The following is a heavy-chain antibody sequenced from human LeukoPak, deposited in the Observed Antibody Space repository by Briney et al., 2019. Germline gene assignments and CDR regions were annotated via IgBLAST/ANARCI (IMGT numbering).Heavy chain of an antibody. CDR2: IYSTGSI. Sequence: PSETLSLTCTVSGGSISGYYWNWIRQPAGKGLEWIGRIYSTGSINYNPSLKSRVTMSVDTSKNQFSLKLSSVTAADTAMYYCARGPSGYHNTGGQGTLVTVSS. D-gene: IGHD5-12*01. V-gene: IGHV4-4*07. CDR1: GGSISGYY. J-gene: IGHJ4*02. CDR3: ARGPSGYHNT.